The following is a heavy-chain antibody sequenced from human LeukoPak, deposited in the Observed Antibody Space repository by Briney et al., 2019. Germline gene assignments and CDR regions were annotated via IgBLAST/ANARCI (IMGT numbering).Heavy chain of an antibody. CDR3: ARESEAAGTYYLDH. J-gene: IGHJ4*02. Sequence: GGSLRLSCAASGFTFNEFWMHWVRHVPGKGLMWVSRIHKDGLHTWYADSMKGRFTISRDNAENTVYLQLNSLRVEDTAVYYCARESEAAGTYYLDHWGQGNLVTVSS. CDR1: GFTFNEFW. V-gene: IGHV3-74*01. CDR2: IHKDGLHT. D-gene: IGHD6-25*01.